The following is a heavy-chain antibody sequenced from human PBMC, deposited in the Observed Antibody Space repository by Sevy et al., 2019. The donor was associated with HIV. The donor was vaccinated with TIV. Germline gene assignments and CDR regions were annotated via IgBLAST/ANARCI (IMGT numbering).Heavy chain of an antibody. V-gene: IGHV3-11*01. J-gene: IGHJ4*02. CDR3: ARDPGYSSGWYGPHFDY. CDR2: ISSSGSTI. D-gene: IGHD6-19*01. CDR1: GFTFSDYY. Sequence: GGSLRLSCAASGFTFSDYYMSWIRQAPGKGLEWVSYISSSGSTIYYADSVKGRFTISRDNAKNSLYLQMNNLRAEDTATYYCARDPGYSSGWYGPHFDYWGQGALVTVSS.